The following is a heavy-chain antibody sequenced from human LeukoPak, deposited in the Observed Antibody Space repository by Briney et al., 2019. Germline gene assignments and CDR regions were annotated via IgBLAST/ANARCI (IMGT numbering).Heavy chain of an antibody. CDR3: ARDTNWNEFDP. D-gene: IGHD1-20*01. CDR1: GYTFTSYY. Sequence: GASVKVSCKASGYTFTSYYMHWVRQAPGQGLEWMGIINPSGGSTSYAQKFQGRVTMTRDTSTSTVYMELSSLRSEDAAVYYCARDTNWNEFDPWGQGTLVTVSS. V-gene: IGHV1-46*03. J-gene: IGHJ5*02. CDR2: INPSGGST.